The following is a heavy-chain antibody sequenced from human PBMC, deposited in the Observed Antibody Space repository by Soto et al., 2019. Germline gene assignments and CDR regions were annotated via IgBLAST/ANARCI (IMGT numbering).Heavy chain of an antibody. J-gene: IGHJ4*02. Sequence: VQLLESGGGLVQPGGSLRLSCAAAGFTFSIYAMSWVRQAPGKGLEWVSAISGSGGSTYDADSVQGRFTISRDNSKNTQYLQMNSLRADDTAVYYCAKATRGGAATLIRDYCGQGTLVTVSS. V-gene: IGHV3-23*01. D-gene: IGHD6-13*01. CDR2: ISGSGGST. CDR1: GFTFSIYA. CDR3: AKATRGGAATLIRDY.